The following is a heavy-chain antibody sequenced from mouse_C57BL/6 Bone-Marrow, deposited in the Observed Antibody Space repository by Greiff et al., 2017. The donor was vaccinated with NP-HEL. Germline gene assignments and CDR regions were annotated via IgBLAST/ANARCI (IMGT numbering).Heavy chain of an antibody. Sequence: EVQLVESGGGLVKPGGSLKLSCAASGFTFSSYAMSWVRQTPEKRLEWVATISDGGSYTYYPDNVKGRFTISRDNAKNNLYLQMSHLKSEDTAMYYCARDSLGDWGQGTLVTVSA. CDR3: ARDSLGD. V-gene: IGHV5-4*01. J-gene: IGHJ3*01. CDR2: ISDGGSYT. CDR1: GFTFSSYA.